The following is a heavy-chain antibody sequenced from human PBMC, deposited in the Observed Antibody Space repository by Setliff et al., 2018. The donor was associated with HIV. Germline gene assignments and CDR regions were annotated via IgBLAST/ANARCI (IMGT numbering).Heavy chain of an antibody. CDR1: GYRFMSYG. D-gene: IGHD1-26*01. V-gene: IGHV1-18*01. Sequence: GASVKVSCKGSGYRFMSYGFTWIRQAPGQGLEWMGWTYLGATNYAQRFRDRFTVTTDTSTSTAYMELRGLSPDDTALYFCATGGGQSFDYWGQGTLVTVSS. J-gene: IGHJ4*02. CDR3: ATGGGQSFDY. CDR2: TYLGAT.